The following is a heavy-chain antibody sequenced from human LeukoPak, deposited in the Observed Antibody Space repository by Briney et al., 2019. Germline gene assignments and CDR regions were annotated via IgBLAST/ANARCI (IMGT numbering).Heavy chain of an antibody. Sequence: ASVNVSCKASGGTFSSYAISWVRQAPGQGLEWMGGIIPIFGTANYAQKFQGRVTITADESTSTAYMELSSLRSEDTAVYYCARDQGSGWSLDYWGQGTLVTVSS. D-gene: IGHD6-19*01. V-gene: IGHV1-69*13. CDR2: IIPIFGTA. CDR1: GGTFSSYA. CDR3: ARDQGSGWSLDY. J-gene: IGHJ4*02.